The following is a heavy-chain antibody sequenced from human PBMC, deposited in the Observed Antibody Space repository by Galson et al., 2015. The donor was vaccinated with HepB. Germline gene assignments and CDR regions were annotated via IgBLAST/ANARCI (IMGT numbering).Heavy chain of an antibody. CDR1: GASISSYY. Sequence: QVQLQESGPGLVKPSETLSLACAVSGASISSYYWSWIRQPPGKGLEWIAYIYYSGTTDYNPSLKSRATISIDPSKNQFSVRLSSVTAADTAFYYCARLGVYPLSAFDIWGQGTTVTVS. D-gene: IGHD3-16*01. CDR3: ARLGVYPLSAFDI. CDR2: IYYSGTT. J-gene: IGHJ3*02. V-gene: IGHV4-59*08.